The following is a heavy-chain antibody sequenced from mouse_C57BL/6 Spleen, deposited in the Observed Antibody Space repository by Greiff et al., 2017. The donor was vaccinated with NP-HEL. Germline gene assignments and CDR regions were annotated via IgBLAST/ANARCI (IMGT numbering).Heavy chain of an antibody. CDR2: IWRGGST. J-gene: IGHJ4*01. CDR1: GFSLTSYG. Sequence: VKLVESGPGLVQPSQSLSITCTVSGFSLTSYGVHWVRQSPGKGLEWLGVIWRGGSTDYNAAFMSRLSITKDNSKSQVFFKMNSLQADDTAIYYCAKREGLDAWAMDYWGQGTSVTVSS. CDR3: AKREGLDAWAMDY. D-gene: IGHD3-3*01. V-gene: IGHV2-5*01.